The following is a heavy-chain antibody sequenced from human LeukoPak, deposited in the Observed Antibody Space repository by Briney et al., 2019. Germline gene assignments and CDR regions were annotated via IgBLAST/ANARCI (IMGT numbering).Heavy chain of an antibody. CDR2: IIPIFGTA. V-gene: IGHV1-69*06. D-gene: IGHD5-18*01. CDR3: ARARGDTAMDYYFDY. J-gene: IGHJ4*02. Sequence: EWKGGIIPIFGTANYAQKFQGRVTITADKSTSTAYMELSSLRSEDSAVYYGARARGDTAMDYYFDYWGQGTLVTVSS.